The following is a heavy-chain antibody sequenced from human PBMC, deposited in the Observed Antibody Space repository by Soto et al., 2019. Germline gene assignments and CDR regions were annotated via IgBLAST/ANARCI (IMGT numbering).Heavy chain of an antibody. D-gene: IGHD6-13*01. CDR1: GYTFTGYY. J-gene: IGHJ6*02. Sequence: ASVKVSCKASGYTFTGYYMHWVRQAPGQGLEWMGWINPNSGGTNYAQKFQGWVTMTRDTSISTAYMELSRLRSDDTAVYYCARQQPVTNKNDYYGMDVWGQGTTVTAP. CDR3: ARQQPVTNKNDYYGMDV. V-gene: IGHV1-2*04. CDR2: INPNSGGT.